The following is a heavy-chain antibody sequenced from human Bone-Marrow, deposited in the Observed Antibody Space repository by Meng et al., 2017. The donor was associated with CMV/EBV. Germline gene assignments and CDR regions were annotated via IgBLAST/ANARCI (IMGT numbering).Heavy chain of an antibody. CDR1: GFTFSSYS. Sequence: GESLKISCAASGFTFSSYSMNWVRQAPGKGLEWVSSISSSSSYIYYADSVKGRITISRDNAKNSLYLQMNSLRAEDTAVYYCASTNYDFRDAFDIWGQGTMVTVSS. J-gene: IGHJ3*02. V-gene: IGHV3-21*01. D-gene: IGHD3-3*01. CDR3: ASTNYDFRDAFDI. CDR2: ISSSSSYI.